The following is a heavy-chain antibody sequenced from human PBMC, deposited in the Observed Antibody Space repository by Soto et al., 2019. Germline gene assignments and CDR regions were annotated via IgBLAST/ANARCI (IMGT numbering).Heavy chain of an antibody. Sequence: ASETLSLTCAVSGGSISSGGYSWSWIRQPPGKGLEWIGYIYHSGSTYYNPSLKSRVTISVDRSKNQFSLKLSSVTAADTAVYYCARDVGYLRQGWFDPWGQGTLVTVSS. CDR2: IYHSGST. J-gene: IGHJ5*02. V-gene: IGHV4-30-2*01. CDR3: ARDVGYLRQGWFDP. D-gene: IGHD6-13*01. CDR1: GGSISSGGYS.